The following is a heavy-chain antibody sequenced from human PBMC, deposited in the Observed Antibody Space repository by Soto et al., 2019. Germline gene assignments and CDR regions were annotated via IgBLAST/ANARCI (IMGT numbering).Heavy chain of an antibody. V-gene: IGHV1-69*01. D-gene: IGHD3-16*01. CDR2: IIPILGTI. CDR1: GRTFLISA. CDR3: ARGKEGGRPPNPSSLNS. Sequence: QVQLVQSGAEVKTPGSSVRVSCKTAGRTFLISAIAWVRQAPGQGLEWMGGIIPILGTIHIAQNFQGRVNFTPVGLPSLPSWVLPSLRPGDPAPVSGARGKEGGRPPNPSSLNSWGQGSQV. J-gene: IGHJ5*02.